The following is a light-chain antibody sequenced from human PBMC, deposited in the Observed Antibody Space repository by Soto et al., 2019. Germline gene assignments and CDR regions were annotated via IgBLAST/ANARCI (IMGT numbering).Light chain of an antibody. Sequence: QSVLTQPPYASGSPGQSVTISCTGTSSDVGGYNDVSWYQQHPGKAPKLMIYEVSKRPSGVPDRFSGSKSGNTASLTVSGLQAEDEADYYCSSYADSNVVFGGGTKLTVL. CDR3: SSYADSNVV. V-gene: IGLV2-8*01. CDR1: SSDVGGYND. J-gene: IGLJ2*01. CDR2: EVS.